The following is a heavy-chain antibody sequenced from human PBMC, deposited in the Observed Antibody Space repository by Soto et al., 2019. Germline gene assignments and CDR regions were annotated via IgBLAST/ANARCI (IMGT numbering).Heavy chain of an antibody. Sequence: QVQLVQSGAEVKKPGASVKVSCKASGYTFTSYGISWVRQAPGQGLEWMGWISAYNGNTNYAQKLQGRDSMTTATSPSTAHMALWRLGSDNPAVYYCASDRGRNAPVYWGQGTLVTLSS. CDR2: ISAYNGNT. J-gene: IGHJ4*02. CDR3: ASDRGRNAPVY. CDR1: GYTFTSYG. D-gene: IGHD3-16*01. V-gene: IGHV1-18*01.